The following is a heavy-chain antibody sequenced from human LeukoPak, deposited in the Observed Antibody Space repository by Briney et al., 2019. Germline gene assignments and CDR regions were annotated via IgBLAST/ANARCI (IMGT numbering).Heavy chain of an antibody. CDR1: GGSFSGYY. CDR3: ARDRGVTNCWYFDL. D-gene: IGHD4-11*01. CDR2: INHSGST. J-gene: IGHJ2*01. V-gene: IGHV4-34*01. Sequence: PSETLSLTCAVYGGSFSGYYWSWIRQPPGKGLEWIGEINHSGSTNYNPSLKSRVTISVDTSKNQFSLKLSSVTAADTAVYYCARDRGVTNCWYFDLWGRGTLVTVSS.